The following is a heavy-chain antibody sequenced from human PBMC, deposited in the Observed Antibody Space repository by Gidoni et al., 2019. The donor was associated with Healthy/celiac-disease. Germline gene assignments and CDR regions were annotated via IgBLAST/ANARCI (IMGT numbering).Heavy chain of an antibody. CDR1: GFTFDDYA. D-gene: IGHD6-13*01. CDR3: AKGGIAAADWFDP. J-gene: IGHJ5*02. CDR2: ISWDGGST. V-gene: IGHV3-43D*03. Sequence: EVQLVESGGVVVQPGGSLRLSCAASGFTFDDYAMQWVRQAPGKGLEWVTLISWDGGSTYYADSVKGRFTISRDNSKNSLYLQMNSLRAEDTALYYCAKGGIAAADWFDPWGQGTLVTVSS.